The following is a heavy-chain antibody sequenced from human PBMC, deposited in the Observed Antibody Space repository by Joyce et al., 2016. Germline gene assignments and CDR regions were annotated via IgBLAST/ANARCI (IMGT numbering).Heavy chain of an antibody. V-gene: IGHV5-10-1*03. CDR3: ARHVTDWFDP. CDR2: IEPRDSYT. J-gene: IGHJ5*02. CDR1: GYSFTSHW. Sequence: DVQLVQSGAEVKKPGESLRISCKGSGYSFTSHWISWVRQMPGKGLEWKGRIEPRDSYTDYSPSFEGHVTISVDKTISAAYLQWSSLRASDTAIYYCARHVTDWFDPWGQGTLVTVSS. D-gene: IGHD3-10*02.